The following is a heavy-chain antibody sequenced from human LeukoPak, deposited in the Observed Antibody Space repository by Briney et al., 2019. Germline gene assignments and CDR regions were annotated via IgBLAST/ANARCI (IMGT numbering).Heavy chain of an antibody. CDR3: ARDDSGNRYYYYGMDV. J-gene: IGHJ6*02. D-gene: IGHD5-12*01. Sequence: PGGSLRLSCAASGFTFSSYWMSWVRQAPGKGLEWVANIKEDGSEKYYVDSVKGRFTISRDNAKNSLYLQMNSLRAEDTAVYYCARDDSGNRYYYYGMDVWGQGTTVTVSS. V-gene: IGHV3-7*04. CDR2: IKEDGSEK. CDR1: GFTFSSYW.